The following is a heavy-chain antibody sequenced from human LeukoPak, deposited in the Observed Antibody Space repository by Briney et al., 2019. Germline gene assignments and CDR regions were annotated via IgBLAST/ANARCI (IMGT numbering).Heavy chain of an antibody. CDR3: ARDLVNWNYSFAGDATASFDP. Sequence: SVKVSCKASGGTFSSYAISWVRQAHEEGVEWMGRMIPIFGTANYAKKLQGRVTINTDAYTSTAYMELSSLRSEDTAVYYCARDLVNWNYSFAGDATASFDPWGQGTLVTVSS. D-gene: IGHD1-7*01. CDR2: MIPIFGTA. V-gene: IGHV1-69*05. CDR1: GGTFSSYA. J-gene: IGHJ5*02.